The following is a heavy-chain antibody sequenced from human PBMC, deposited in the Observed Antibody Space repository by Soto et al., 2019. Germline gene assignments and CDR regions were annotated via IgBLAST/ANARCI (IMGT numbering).Heavy chain of an antibody. J-gene: IGHJ4*02. D-gene: IGHD3-3*01. CDR2: IYYSGST. V-gene: IGHV4-59*01. CDR1: GGSISSYY. CDR3: ARVSVDFWSGYYLDY. Sequence: XXTLSLPCTVSGGSISSYYWGWIRQPPGKGLEWIGYIYYSGSTNYNPSLKSRVTISVDTSKNQFSLKLSSVTAEDTAVYYCARVSVDFWSGYYLDYWGQGTLVTVSS.